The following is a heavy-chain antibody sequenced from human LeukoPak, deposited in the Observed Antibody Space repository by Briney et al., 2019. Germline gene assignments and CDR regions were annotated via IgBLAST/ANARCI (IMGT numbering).Heavy chain of an antibody. CDR2: ITAYSDNT. Sequence: GASVKVSCKASGYTFTSYGISWVRQAPGQGLEWMGWITAYSDNTNYAQKLQGRVTMNTDTSASTAYMELRSLRSDDTAVYYCARALLWFGEPSHIDYWGQGTLVTASS. V-gene: IGHV1-18*01. CDR1: GYTFTSYG. J-gene: IGHJ4*02. D-gene: IGHD3-10*01. CDR3: ARALLWFGEPSHIDY.